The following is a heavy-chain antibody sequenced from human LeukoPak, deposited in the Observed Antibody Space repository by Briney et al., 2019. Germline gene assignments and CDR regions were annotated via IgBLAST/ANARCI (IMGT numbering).Heavy chain of an antibody. CDR1: GFTFSSYA. Sequence: GGSLRLSCAASGFTFSSYAMSWVRQAPGKGLEWVSAISGSGGSTYYADSVKGRFTVSRDNSKNSLYLQMSSLTAADTAVYYCAKDRSIGTYYTFDHWGQGTLVTVSS. D-gene: IGHD1-26*01. V-gene: IGHV3-23*01. CDR3: AKDRSIGTYYTFDH. CDR2: ISGSGGST. J-gene: IGHJ4*02.